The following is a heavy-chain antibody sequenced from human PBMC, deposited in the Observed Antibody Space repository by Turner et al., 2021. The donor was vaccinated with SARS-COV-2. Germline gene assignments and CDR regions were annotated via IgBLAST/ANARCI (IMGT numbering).Heavy chain of an antibody. CDR1: GGSIRSGGYY. Sequence: QVQLQESGPGLVKPSQTRSLTCTVSGGSIRSGGYYWSWIRQHPGKGLEWIGNIYYSGSTYYNSSLKSRVTISVDTSKSQFSLKLSSVTAADTAVYYCAGQLWLRGAFDIWGQGTMVTVSS. D-gene: IGHD5-18*01. J-gene: IGHJ3*02. CDR2: IYYSGST. V-gene: IGHV4-31*03. CDR3: AGQLWLRGAFDI.